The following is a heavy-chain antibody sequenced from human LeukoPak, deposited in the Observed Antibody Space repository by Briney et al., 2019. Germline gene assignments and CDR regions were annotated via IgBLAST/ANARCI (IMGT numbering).Heavy chain of an antibody. CDR2: ISSSSSSI. Sequence: GGTLRLSCAASEFTFSSYSMNWVRQAPGKGLEWVSSISSSSSSIYYADSVKGRFTISRDNAKNSLYQQMNSLRAEDTAVYYCARSCSGGSCYRPFDYWGQGTLVTVSS. CDR1: EFTFSSYS. V-gene: IGHV3-21*01. J-gene: IGHJ4*02. D-gene: IGHD2-15*01. CDR3: ARSCSGGSCYRPFDY.